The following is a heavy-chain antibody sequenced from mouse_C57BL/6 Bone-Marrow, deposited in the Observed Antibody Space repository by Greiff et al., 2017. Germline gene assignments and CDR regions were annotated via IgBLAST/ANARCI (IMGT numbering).Heavy chain of an antibody. V-gene: IGHV5-17*01. CDR3: ARGGDYLFAY. CDR2: ISSGSSTS. J-gene: IGHJ3*01. D-gene: IGHD2-13*01. Sequence: EVKLVESGGGLVKPGGSLKLSCAASGFTFSDYGMHWVRQAPEKGLEWVAYISSGSSTSYYADTVKGRFTISRDNAKNTLFLQMTSLRSEDTAMYYCARGGDYLFAYWGQGTLVTVSA. CDR1: GFTFSDYG.